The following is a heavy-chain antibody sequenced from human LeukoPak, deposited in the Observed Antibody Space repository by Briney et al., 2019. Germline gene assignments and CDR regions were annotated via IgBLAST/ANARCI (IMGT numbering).Heavy chain of an antibody. J-gene: IGHJ6*02. CDR2: IKQDGSEK. D-gene: IGHD3/OR15-3a*01. Sequence: GGSLRLSCAASGFTFSSYWMSWVRQAPGKGLEWVANIKQDGSEKYYVDSVKGRFTISGDNAKNSLYLQMNSLRAEDTAVYYCARDGAVDDFYYYGTDVWGQGTTVTVSS. V-gene: IGHV3-7*01. CDR3: ARDGAVDDFYYYGTDV. CDR1: GFTFSSYW.